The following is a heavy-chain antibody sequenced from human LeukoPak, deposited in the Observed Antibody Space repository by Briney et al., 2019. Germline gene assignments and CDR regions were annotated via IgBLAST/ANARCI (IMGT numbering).Heavy chain of an antibody. J-gene: IGHJ4*02. V-gene: IGHV4-34*01. CDR3: ARGKLRFLEWPFDY. CDR2: INHSGST. CDR1: GGSFSGYY. D-gene: IGHD3-3*01. Sequence: SETLSLTCAVYGGSFSGYYRSWIRQPPGKGLEWIGEINHSGSTNYNPSLKSRVTISVDTSKNQFSLKLSSVTAADTAVYYCARGKLRFLEWPFDYWGQGTLVTVSS.